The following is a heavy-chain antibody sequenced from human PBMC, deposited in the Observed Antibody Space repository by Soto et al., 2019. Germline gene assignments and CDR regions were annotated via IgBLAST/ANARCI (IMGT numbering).Heavy chain of an antibody. CDR1: GDSISSSVW. V-gene: IGHV4-4*02. Sequence: SETLSLTCAVSGDSISSSVWWTWVRQPPGKGLEWIGEVFHTGNTYYNPSLKSRLTMSVDKSRNEFSLKLTSVTAADTAIYYCARKAWVRFDYWGQGALVTVS. CDR3: ARKAWVRFDY. J-gene: IGHJ4*02. D-gene: IGHD7-27*01. CDR2: VFHTGNT.